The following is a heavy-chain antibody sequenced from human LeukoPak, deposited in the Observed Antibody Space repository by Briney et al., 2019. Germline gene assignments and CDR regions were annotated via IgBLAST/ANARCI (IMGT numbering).Heavy chain of an antibody. D-gene: IGHD3-22*01. CDR2: IKQDGSEK. Sequence: GGSLRLSCAASGFTFSSYWMSWVRQAPGKGLEWVANIKQDGSEKKYVDSVKGRFTISRDNAKNSLYLQMNSLRAEDTAVYFRTRDGLYYYDSSGYRYFDYWGQGTLVTVSS. CDR3: TRDGLYYYDSSGYRYFDY. CDR1: GFTFSSYW. J-gene: IGHJ4*02. V-gene: IGHV3-7*01.